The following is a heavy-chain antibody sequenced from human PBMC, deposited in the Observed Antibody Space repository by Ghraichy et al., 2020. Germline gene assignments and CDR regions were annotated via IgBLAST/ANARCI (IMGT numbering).Heavy chain of an antibody. J-gene: IGHJ4*02. CDR2: LNPRGDIT. V-gene: IGHV1-46*01. Sequence: ASVKVSCKASGYTFTTYYIHWVRQAPGQGLEWMGLLNPRGDITSYAQKFQGRVTVTRDPSTSTLYLELSSLKYEDTAVYYCARDKGGGYYSFDYWRQGTLVTVSS. CDR3: ARDKGGGYYSFDY. D-gene: IGHD5-12*01. CDR1: GYTFTTYY.